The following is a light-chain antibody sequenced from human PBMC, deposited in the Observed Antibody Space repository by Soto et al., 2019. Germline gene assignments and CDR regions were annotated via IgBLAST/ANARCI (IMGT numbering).Light chain of an antibody. CDR1: QSVSSN. CDR3: QQYNNCPQT. J-gene: IGKJ1*01. V-gene: IGKV3-15*01. CDR2: GAS. Sequence: EIVMTQSPATLSVSPGERATLSCRASQSVSSNLAWYQQKPGQAPRLLIYGASTRATGIPARFSGSGSGTEFTLTISSLQSEDFAVYYCQQYNNCPQTFGQGHKVEIK.